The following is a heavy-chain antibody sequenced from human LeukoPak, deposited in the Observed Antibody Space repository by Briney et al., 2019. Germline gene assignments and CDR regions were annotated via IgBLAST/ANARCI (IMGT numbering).Heavy chain of an antibody. CDR3: ASGYCSSASCYIGYFDL. Sequence: SETLSPTCTVSGGSISSYYWSWIRQPPGKGLEWIGYIYYSGSTNYNPSLKSRVTISVDTSKNQFSLKLSSVTAADTAVYYCASGYCSSASCYIGYFDLWGRGTLVTVSS. V-gene: IGHV4-59*01. J-gene: IGHJ2*01. CDR1: GGSISSYY. D-gene: IGHD2-2*02. CDR2: IYYSGST.